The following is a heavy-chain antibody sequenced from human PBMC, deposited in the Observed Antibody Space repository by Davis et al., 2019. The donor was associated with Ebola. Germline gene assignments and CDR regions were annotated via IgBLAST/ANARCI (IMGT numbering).Heavy chain of an antibody. V-gene: IGHV3-21*01. CDR3: ARSSIAARPGYYYGMDV. CDR2: ISSSSSYI. J-gene: IGHJ6*02. D-gene: IGHD6-6*01. CDR1: GGSISSSSYY. Sequence: GGSLRLSCTVSGGSISSSSYYWGWVRQAPGKGLEWVSSISSSSSYIYYADSVKGRFTISRDNAKNSLYLQMNSLRAEDTAVYYCARSSIAARPGYYYGMDVWGQGTTVTVSS.